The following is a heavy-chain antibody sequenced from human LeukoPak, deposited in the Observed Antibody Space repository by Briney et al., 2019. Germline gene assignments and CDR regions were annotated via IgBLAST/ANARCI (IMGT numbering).Heavy chain of an antibody. J-gene: IGHJ5*02. CDR1: GGSISSGGYY. CDR3: ARGAGYYDSSGNWFDP. D-gene: IGHD3-22*01. Sequence: SQTLSLTCTVSGGSISSGGYYWSWIRQHPGKGLEWIGYIYYSGSTYYNPSLKSRVTMSVDTSKNQFSLKLSSVTAADTAVYYCARGAGYYDSSGNWFDPWGQGTLVTVSS. CDR2: IYYSGST. V-gene: IGHV4-31*03.